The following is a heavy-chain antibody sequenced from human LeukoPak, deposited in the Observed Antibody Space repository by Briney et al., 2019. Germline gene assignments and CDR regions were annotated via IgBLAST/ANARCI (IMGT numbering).Heavy chain of an antibody. CDR1: GFSFRSYV. V-gene: IGHV3-23*01. D-gene: IGHD3-10*01. CDR3: AKDRRLLWFGELAQGFDY. CDR2: LRGSGESA. Sequence: GGSLRLSCAASGFSFRSYVMSWVRQAPGKGLEWVSTLRGSGESAYYADSVKGRFTISRDNSKNILFLHMNSLRAEDTAVYYCAKDRRLLWFGELAQGFDYWGQGTLVTVSS. J-gene: IGHJ4*02.